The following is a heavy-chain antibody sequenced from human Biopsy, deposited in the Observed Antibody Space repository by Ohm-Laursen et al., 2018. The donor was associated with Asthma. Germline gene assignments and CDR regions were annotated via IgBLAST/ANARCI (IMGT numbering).Heavy chain of an antibody. D-gene: IGHD6-13*01. J-gene: IGHJ4*02. V-gene: IGHV3-23*01. CDR1: GFTFRAHA. CDR3: AKDRSGTWYGFDY. Sequence: PLRLSCAASGFTFRAHAMSWVRQAPGKGLEWVSTISGNSGITYYADSVKGRFTISRDNSQNTLYLHMDSLSAEDTAVYYCAKDRSGTWYGFDYWGQGTLVTVSS. CDR2: ISGNSGIT.